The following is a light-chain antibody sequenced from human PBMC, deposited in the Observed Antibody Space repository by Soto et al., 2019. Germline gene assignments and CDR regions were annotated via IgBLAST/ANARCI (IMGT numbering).Light chain of an antibody. CDR3: QQYGGSSWT. CDR2: GAS. Sequence: EIVLTQSPGTLSLSPGERATLSCRASQSVSSISLAWYQQKPGQAPRLLMYGASSRATGIPDRFSGSGSGTDFTLTISRLEAEDSAVYDGQQYGGSSWTFGQGTKVEIK. V-gene: IGKV3-20*01. CDR1: QSVSSIS. J-gene: IGKJ1*01.